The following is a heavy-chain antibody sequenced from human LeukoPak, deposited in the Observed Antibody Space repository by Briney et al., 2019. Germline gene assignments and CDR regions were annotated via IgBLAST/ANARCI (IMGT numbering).Heavy chain of an antibody. CDR3: ARDGYYYGSGSYPFDP. CDR2: IYHSGST. J-gene: IGHJ5*02. V-gene: IGHV4-38-2*02. CDR1: GYSISSGYY. D-gene: IGHD3-10*01. Sequence: SEPLSLTCTVSGYSISSGYYWGWIRQPPGKGLEWIGRIYHSGSTYYNPSLKSRVTMSVDTSKNQFSLKLSSVTAADTAVYYCARDGYYYGSGSYPFDPWGQGTLVTVSS.